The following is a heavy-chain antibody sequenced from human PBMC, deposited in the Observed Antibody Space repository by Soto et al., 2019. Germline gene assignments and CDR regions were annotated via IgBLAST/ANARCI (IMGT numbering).Heavy chain of an antibody. J-gene: IGHJ4*02. Sequence: RASVKVSCKASGYTFTSYGISWVRQAPGQGLEWMGWISAYNGNTNYAQKLQGRVTMTTDTSTSTAYMELRSLRSDDTAVYYCARITYYDSSGYFFSYWGQGTLVTVSS. D-gene: IGHD3-22*01. CDR1: GYTFTSYG. CDR2: ISAYNGNT. V-gene: IGHV1-18*04. CDR3: ARITYYDSSGYFFSY.